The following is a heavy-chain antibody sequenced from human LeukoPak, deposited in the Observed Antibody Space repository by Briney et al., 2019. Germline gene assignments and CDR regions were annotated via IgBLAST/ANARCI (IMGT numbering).Heavy chain of an antibody. CDR2: IIPIFGTA. J-gene: IGHJ4*02. D-gene: IGHD5-18*01. Sequence: ASVKVSCKASGGTFSSYAISWVRQAPGQGLEWMGGIIPIFGTANYAQKFQGRVTITADESTSTAYMELSSLRSEDTAVYYCARDSEIMGYSYGFGYWGQGTLVTVSS. CDR3: ARDSEIMGYSYGFGY. V-gene: IGHV1-69*13. CDR1: GGTFSSYA.